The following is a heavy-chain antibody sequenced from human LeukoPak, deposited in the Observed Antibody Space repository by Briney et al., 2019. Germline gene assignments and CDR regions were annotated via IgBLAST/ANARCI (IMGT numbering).Heavy chain of an antibody. CDR2: IYTSGST. D-gene: IGHD5-12*01. Sequence: LETLSLTCTVSGGSISSYYWSWIRQPPGKGLEWIGYIYTSGSTNYNPSLKSRVTISVDTSKNQFSLKLSSVTAADTAVYYCARQGDIVATMEPWGQGTLVTVSS. CDR3: ARQGDIVATMEP. CDR1: GGSISSYY. V-gene: IGHV4-4*09. J-gene: IGHJ5*02.